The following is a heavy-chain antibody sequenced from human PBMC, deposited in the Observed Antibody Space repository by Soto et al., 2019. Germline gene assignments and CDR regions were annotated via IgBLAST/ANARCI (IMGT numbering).Heavy chain of an antibody. D-gene: IGHD2-15*01. CDR2: INPNSGGT. V-gene: IGHV1-2*04. J-gene: IGHJ6*02. CDR3: ARDARSGGTAYYYYYGMDV. CDR1: GYTFTGYY. Sequence: ASVKVSCKASGYTFTGYYMHWVRQAPGQGLEWMGWINPNSGGTNYAQKFQGWVTMTRDTSISTAYMELSRLRSDDTAVYYCARDARSGGTAYYYYYGMDVWGQGTTVTVSS.